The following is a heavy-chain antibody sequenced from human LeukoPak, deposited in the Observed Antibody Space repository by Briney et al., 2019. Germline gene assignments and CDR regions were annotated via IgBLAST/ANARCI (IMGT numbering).Heavy chain of an antibody. CDR1: GYTFSSYY. CDR2: INPSGGST. V-gene: IGHV1-46*01. D-gene: IGHD3-10*01. Sequence: ASVKVSCKVSGYTFSSYYMHWVRQAPGQGLEWMGIINPSGGSTNYAQKFQGRVIMTRDTSTSTVYMELSSLRSEDTAVYYCARRNYYGSGSPGFDYWGQGTLVTVSS. J-gene: IGHJ4*02. CDR3: ARRNYYGSGSPGFDY.